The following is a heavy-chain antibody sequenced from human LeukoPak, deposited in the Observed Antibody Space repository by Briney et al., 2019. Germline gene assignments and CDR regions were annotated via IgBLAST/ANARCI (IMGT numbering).Heavy chain of an antibody. V-gene: IGHV4-59*02. CDR1: GGSVRTYY. Sequence: PSETLSLTCTVSGGSVRTYYWSWIRQPPGKGLEWIGSIYYSGSTYYNPSLKSRVTISVDTSKNQFSLKLSSVTAADTAVYYCARARRDYRDAFDIWGQGTMVTVSS. CDR2: IYYSGST. J-gene: IGHJ3*02. CDR3: ARARRDYRDAFDI. D-gene: IGHD4-11*01.